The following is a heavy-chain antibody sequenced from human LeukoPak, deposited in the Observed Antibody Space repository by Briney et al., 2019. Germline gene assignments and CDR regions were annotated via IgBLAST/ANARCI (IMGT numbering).Heavy chain of an antibody. CDR3: AREEVATLTDWFDP. CDR1: GFTFSDYY. V-gene: IGHV3-11*01. CDR2: ISSSGSTI. J-gene: IGHJ5*02. D-gene: IGHD5-12*01. Sequence: GGSLRLSCAASGFTFSDYYMSWIRQAPGKGLEWVSYISSSGSTIYYADSVKGRFTISRDNAKNSLYLQMNSLRAEDTAVYYCAREEVATLTDWFDPWGQGTLVTVSS.